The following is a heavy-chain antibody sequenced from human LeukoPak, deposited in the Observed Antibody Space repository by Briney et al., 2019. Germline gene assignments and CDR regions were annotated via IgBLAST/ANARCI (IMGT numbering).Heavy chain of an antibody. CDR1: GFGFSNYW. J-gene: IGHJ4*02. Sequence: GGSLRLSCAASGFGFSNYWMSWVRQAPGEGLEWVANMNEDGSEKNYIDSVKGRFTISRDNAQDSLYLQMNSLRAEDTAVYYCARDRGYSNFDYWGQGTLLTVSS. CDR3: ARDRGYSNFDY. CDR2: MNEDGSEK. D-gene: IGHD4-11*01. V-gene: IGHV3-7*01.